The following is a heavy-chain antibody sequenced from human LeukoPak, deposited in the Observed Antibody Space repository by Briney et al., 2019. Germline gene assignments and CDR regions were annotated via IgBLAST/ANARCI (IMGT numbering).Heavy chain of an antibody. D-gene: IGHD5-18*01. CDR2: IYYSGST. CDR1: GGSLSSYY. Sequence: SETLSLTCTVSGGSLSSYYWSWIRQPPGKGLEWIGYIYYSGSTNYNPSLKSRVTISVDTSKNQFSLKLSSVTAADTAVYYCARGAMAPYYFDYWGQGTLVTVSS. V-gene: IGHV4-59*01. CDR3: ARGAMAPYYFDY. J-gene: IGHJ4*02.